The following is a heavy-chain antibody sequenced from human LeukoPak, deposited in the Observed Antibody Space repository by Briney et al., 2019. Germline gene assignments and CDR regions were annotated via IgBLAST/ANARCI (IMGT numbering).Heavy chain of an antibody. Sequence: GSLRLSCSASGFSFSSYAMHWVRHAPGKGLEYVSASSSSGDSTYYTDSVKGRFTISRENSKNTLFLQMSCLSAEDTAVYYCVKAYDSSDHYYIGGSIFDYWGQGTLVTVSS. D-gene: IGHD3-22*01. CDR3: VKAYDSSDHYYIGGSIFDY. J-gene: IGHJ4*02. V-gene: IGHV3-64D*09. CDR1: GFSFSSYA. CDR2: SSSSGDST.